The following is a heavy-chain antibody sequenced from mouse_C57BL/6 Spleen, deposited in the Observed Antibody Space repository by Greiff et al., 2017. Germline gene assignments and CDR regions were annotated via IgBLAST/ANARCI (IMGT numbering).Heavy chain of an antibody. CDR2: IHPNSGST. Sequence: QVQLQQPGAELVKPGASVKLSCKASGYTFTSYWMHWVKKRPGQGLEWMGMIHPNSGSTNYNEKFKSKATLTVDKSSSTAYMQLSSLTSEDSAVYYCARPGYDGDGYYAMDYWGQGTSVTVSS. V-gene: IGHV1-64*01. CDR1: GYTFTSYW. CDR3: ARPGYDGDGYYAMDY. D-gene: IGHD2-2*01. J-gene: IGHJ4*01.